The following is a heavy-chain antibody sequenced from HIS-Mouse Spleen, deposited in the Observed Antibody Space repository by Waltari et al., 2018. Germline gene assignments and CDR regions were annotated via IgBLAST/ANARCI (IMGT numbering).Heavy chain of an antibody. D-gene: IGHD3-22*01. V-gene: IGHV1-2*02. CDR1: GYTFTGYY. J-gene: IGHJ4*02. CDR3: ARDLIYYYDRGFMD. CDR2: INPNSGGP. Sequence: QVQLVQSGAEVKKPGASVKVSCKASGYTFTGYYMHWVRQAPGQGLEWMGWINPNSGGPNYAQKFQGRVTMTRDTSISTAYMELSRLRSDDTAVYYCARDLIYYYDRGFMDWGQGTLVTVSS.